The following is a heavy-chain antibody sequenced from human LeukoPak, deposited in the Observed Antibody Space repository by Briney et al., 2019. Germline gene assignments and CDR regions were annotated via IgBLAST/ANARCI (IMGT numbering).Heavy chain of an antibody. Sequence: SETLSLTCTVSGGSISSSSYYWGWIRQPPGKGLEWIGSIYYSGSTYYNPSLKSRVTISVDTSKNQFSLKLSSVTAADTAVYYCARIGLLTPLPRWNWFDPWGQGTLVTVSS. CDR3: ARIGLLTPLPRWNWFDP. V-gene: IGHV4-39*01. CDR1: GGSISSSSYY. D-gene: IGHD3-9*01. CDR2: IYYSGST. J-gene: IGHJ5*02.